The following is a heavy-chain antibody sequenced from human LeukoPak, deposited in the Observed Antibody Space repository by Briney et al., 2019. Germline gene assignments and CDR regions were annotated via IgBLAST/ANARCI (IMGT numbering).Heavy chain of an antibody. CDR2: INHSGST. V-gene: IGHV4-34*01. CDR1: GGSFSGHY. J-gene: IGHJ4*02. D-gene: IGHD6-13*01. CDR3: ARIPRKAAAGY. Sequence: SETLSLTCAVYGGSFSGHYWSWIRQPPGKGLEWIGEINHSGSTNYNPSLKSRVTISVDTSKNQFSLKLSSVTAADTAVYYCARIPRKAAAGYWGQGTLVTVSS.